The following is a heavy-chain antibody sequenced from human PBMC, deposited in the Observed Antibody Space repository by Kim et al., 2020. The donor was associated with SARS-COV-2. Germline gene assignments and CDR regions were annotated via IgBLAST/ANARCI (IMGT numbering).Heavy chain of an antibody. Sequence: YNPSLKSRVTISVDTSKNQFSLKLSSVTAADTAVYYCARAEEQRWLQFDYWGQGTLVTVSS. J-gene: IGHJ4*02. V-gene: IGHV4-39*07. D-gene: IGHD5-12*01. CDR3: ARAEEQRWLQFDY.